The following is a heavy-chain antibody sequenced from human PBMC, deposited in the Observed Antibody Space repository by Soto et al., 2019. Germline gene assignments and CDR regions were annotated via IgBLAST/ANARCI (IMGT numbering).Heavy chain of an antibody. CDR3: AREGANYPPPDDAFDI. CDR2: IIPIFGTA. Sequence: GASVKVSCKASGGTFSSYAISWVRQAPGQGLEWMGGIIPIFGTANYAQKFQGRVTITADKSTSTAYMELSSLRSKDTAVYYRAREGANYPPPDDAFDIWGQGTMVTV. J-gene: IGHJ3*02. D-gene: IGHD1-7*01. CDR1: GGTFSSYA. V-gene: IGHV1-69*06.